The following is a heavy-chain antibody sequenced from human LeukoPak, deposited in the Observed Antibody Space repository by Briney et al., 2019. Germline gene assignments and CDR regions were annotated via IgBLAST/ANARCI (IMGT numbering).Heavy chain of an antibody. Sequence: SETLSLTCTVSGGSISSYYWSWIRQPPGKGLEWIGYIYYSGSTNYNPSLKSRVTISVDTSKNQFSLKLSSVTAADTAVYYCARGASITMVRGAPLDYWGQGTLVTVSS. V-gene: IGHV4-59*01. J-gene: IGHJ4*02. D-gene: IGHD3-10*01. CDR3: ARGASITMVRGAPLDY. CDR2: IYYSGST. CDR1: GGSISSYY.